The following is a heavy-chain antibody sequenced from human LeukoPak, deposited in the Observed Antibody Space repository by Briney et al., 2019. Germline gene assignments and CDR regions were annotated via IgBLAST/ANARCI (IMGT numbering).Heavy chain of an antibody. CDR3: ATGVRIVGATGNWFDP. CDR2: IYHSGST. J-gene: IGHJ5*02. V-gene: IGHV4-4*02. CDR1: GGSISSSNW. D-gene: IGHD1-26*01. Sequence: SGTLSLTCAVSGGSISSSNWWSLVRQPPGKGLEWIGEIYHSGSTNYNPSLKSRVTISVDTSKNQFSLKLSSVTAADTAVYYCATGVRIVGATGNWFDPWGQGTLVTVSS.